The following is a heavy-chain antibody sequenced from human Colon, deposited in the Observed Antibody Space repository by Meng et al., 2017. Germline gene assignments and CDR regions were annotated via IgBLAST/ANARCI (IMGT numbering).Heavy chain of an antibody. V-gene: IGHV3-21*01. CDR2: ISPSSTYV. J-gene: IGHJ4*02. D-gene: IGHD4-17*01. CDR1: GFTFRDHS. Sequence: LKISCTASGFTFRDHSIDWFRQTPGKGLEWVSSISPSSTYVYYADSVKGRFTISRDNAKNSVFLQMNSLRAEDSAVYYCARQDDYGDYKIDFWGQGTLVTVSS. CDR3: ARQDDYGDYKIDF.